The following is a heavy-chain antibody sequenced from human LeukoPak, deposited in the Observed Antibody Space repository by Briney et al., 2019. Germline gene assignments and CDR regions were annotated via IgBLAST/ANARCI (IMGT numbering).Heavy chain of an antibody. CDR1: GFTFSNYA. V-gene: IGHV3-23*01. J-gene: IGHJ4*02. Sequence: GRSLRLSCAASGFTFSNYAMTWVRQAPGKGLEWVSAISGSGYSTYYADSVKGRFTISRDSSKNTLYLQMNSLRAEDTAVYYCAKDTVEGSGDWGQGTLVTVSS. CDR3: AKDTVEGSGD. D-gene: IGHD1-26*01. CDR2: ISGSGYST.